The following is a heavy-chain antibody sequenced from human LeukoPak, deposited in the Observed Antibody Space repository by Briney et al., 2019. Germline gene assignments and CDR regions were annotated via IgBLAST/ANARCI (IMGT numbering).Heavy chain of an antibody. CDR3: AKDLDYYGSTGLDY. Sequence: GGSLRLSCAASGFSFSGYAMSWVRQAPGKGLEWVSGISGSGGSTYYADSVKGRFTISRDNSKNTLYLQMNSLRAEDTAVYYCAKDLDYYGSTGLDYWGQGSLVTVSS. V-gene: IGHV3-23*01. CDR2: ISGSGGST. J-gene: IGHJ4*02. CDR1: GFSFSGYA. D-gene: IGHD3-10*01.